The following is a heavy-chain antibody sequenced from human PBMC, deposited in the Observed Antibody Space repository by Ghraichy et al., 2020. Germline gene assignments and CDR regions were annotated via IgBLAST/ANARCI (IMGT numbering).Heavy chain of an antibody. CDR2: ITSSSSTI. D-gene: IGHD3-3*01. J-gene: IGHJ6*02. Sequence: GVLRLSCAASGFTFSSYSMSWVRQAPGKGLEWVSYITSSSSTIYYADSVKGRFTISRDNAKNSLYLQMNSLRDEDTAVYYCARAKTYYDFWSGYVRPPYGMDVWGQGTTVTVSS. CDR1: GFTFSSYS. CDR3: ARAKTYYDFWSGYVRPPYGMDV. V-gene: IGHV3-48*02.